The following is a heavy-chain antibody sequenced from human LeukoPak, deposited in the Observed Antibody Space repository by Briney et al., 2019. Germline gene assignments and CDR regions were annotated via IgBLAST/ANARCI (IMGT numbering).Heavy chain of an antibody. CDR3: ARVETGYYTLNYYYYYYMDV. CDR2: IKQDGSEK. J-gene: IGHJ6*03. CDR1: GFTFSSYW. D-gene: IGHD3/OR15-3a*01. Sequence: GGSLRLSCAASGFTFSSYWMSWVRQAPGKGLEWVANIKQDGSEKYYVDSVKGRFTISRDNAKNSLYLQMNSLRAEDTAVYYCARVETGYYTLNYYYYYYMDVWGKGTTVTISS. V-gene: IGHV3-7*01.